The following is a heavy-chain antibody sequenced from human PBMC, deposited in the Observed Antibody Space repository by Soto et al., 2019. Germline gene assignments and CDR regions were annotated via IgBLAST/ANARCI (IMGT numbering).Heavy chain of an antibody. Sequence: QVQLPEAGPGLVQPSGTLSLTCAVSGDSINNSHWWSWVRQTPGKGLEWIGETYHSGTTNYNPSLKTRVTISIDKSKNQFSLKMNSVTAADTAVYYCAREVNSSPARGPNWFDPWGQGTLVTVSS. CDR3: AREVNSSPARGPNWFDP. V-gene: IGHV4-4*02. D-gene: IGHD6-13*01. CDR1: GDSINNSHW. J-gene: IGHJ5*02. CDR2: TYHSGTT.